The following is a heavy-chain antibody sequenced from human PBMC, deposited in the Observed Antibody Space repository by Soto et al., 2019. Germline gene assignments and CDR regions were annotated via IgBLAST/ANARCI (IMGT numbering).Heavy chain of an antibody. CDR3: ASRAGLAEIDY. J-gene: IGHJ4*02. V-gene: IGHV1-69*02. Sequence: QVQLVQSGAEVKKPGSSVKVSCKASGGTFSSYTISWVRQAPGQGLEWMGRIIPILGIANYAQKFQGRVTXTXXKSTSTAYMELSSLRSEDTAVYYCASRAGLAEIDYWGQGTLVTVSS. CDR2: IIPILGIA. CDR1: GGTFSSYT.